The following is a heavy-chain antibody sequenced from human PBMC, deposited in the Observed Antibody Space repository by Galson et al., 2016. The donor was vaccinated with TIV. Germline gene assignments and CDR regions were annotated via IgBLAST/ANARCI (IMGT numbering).Heavy chain of an antibody. J-gene: IGHJ3*02. CDR1: AFTFRNNA. CDR3: AKDYVRVIPGTGTFDI. D-gene: IGHD3-10*02. CDR2: ISRTGDEA. V-gene: IGHV3-23*01. Sequence: SLRLSCAVSAFTFRNNAMSWVRQAPGKGLEWVSSISRTGDEAYYADSVKGRFTISRDSSKNTLFLQMNSLRVEDPAVYYCAKDYVRVIPGTGTFDIWGQGIMVTVSS.